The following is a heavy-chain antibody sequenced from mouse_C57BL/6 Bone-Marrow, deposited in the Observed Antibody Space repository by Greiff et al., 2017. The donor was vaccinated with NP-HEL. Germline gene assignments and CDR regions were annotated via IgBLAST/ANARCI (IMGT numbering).Heavy chain of an antibody. CDR1: GYSITSGYY. D-gene: IGHD2-4*01. CDR2: ISYDGSN. V-gene: IGHV3-6*01. J-gene: IGHJ2*01. CDR3: ANDYDFDY. Sequence: EVKVEESGPGLVKPSQSLSLTCSVTGYSITSGYYWNWIRQFPGNKLEWMGYISYDGSNNYNPSLKNRISITRDTSKNQFFLKLNSVTTEDTATYYCANDYDFDYWGQGTTLTVSS.